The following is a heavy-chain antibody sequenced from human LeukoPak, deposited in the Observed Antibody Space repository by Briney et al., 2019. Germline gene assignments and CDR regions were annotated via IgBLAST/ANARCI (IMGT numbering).Heavy chain of an antibody. CDR3: ARDRGFKSYDF. D-gene: IGHD3/OR15-3a*01. CDR2: INQDGTHK. CDR1: RITFSNSW. Sequence: GGSLTLSCVASRITFSNSWMHWLPQAPGKGLEWVGNINQDGTHKYYMDSVTGRFTISRDTAKNSVDLEMNSLRAEDTAVYFCARDRGFKSYDFWGQGILVAVSS. J-gene: IGHJ4*02. V-gene: IGHV3-7*01.